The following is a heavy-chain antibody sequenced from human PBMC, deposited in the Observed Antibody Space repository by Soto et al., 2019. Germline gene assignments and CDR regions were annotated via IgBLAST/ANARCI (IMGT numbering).Heavy chain of an antibody. Sequence: QVQLQQWGAGLLKPSETLSLTCAVYGGSFNGYFWTWIRQSPGTGLEWIGEVDHSGSTNCNPPLKTRVSISLDTSKTQFSLKMASVTAADTAVYYCARSGRADYRRYFDLWGRGTLVTVSS. CDR3: ARSGRADYRRYFDL. J-gene: IGHJ2*01. D-gene: IGHD3-16*02. CDR1: GGSFNGYF. V-gene: IGHV4-34*01. CDR2: VDHSGST.